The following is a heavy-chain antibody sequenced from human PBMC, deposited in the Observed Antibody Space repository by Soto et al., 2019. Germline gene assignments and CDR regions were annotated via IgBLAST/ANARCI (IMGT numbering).Heavy chain of an antibody. CDR1: GGSVSSSSYC. CDR3: ASKPYSYGYGAMTVTDS. D-gene: IGHD5-18*01. V-gene: IGHV4-61*03. Sequence: QVQLQESGPGLVKASETLSLTCTVSGGSVSSSSYCWTWIRQPPGKGLEWIGFIYYSGSTSYNPSLTGRVTTSVATAKNHFSQKMSSVTAADTAVYYFASKPYSYGYGAMTVTDSWGQGTLVTVSS. CDR2: IYYSGST. J-gene: IGHJ4*02.